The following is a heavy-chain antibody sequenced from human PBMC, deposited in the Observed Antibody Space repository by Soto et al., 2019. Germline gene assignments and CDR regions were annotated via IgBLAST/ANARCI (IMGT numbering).Heavy chain of an antibody. J-gene: IGHJ4*02. CDR3: ARARGGYFDY. CDR2: IYYSGST. CDR1: GGSISSYY. Sequence: PSETLSLTCTVSGGSISSYYWNWIRQSPGKGLEWIGYIYYSGSTNYNPSLKSRVTISIDTSKNQFSLKLSSVTAADTAVYYCARARGGYFDYWGQGTLVTVSS. V-gene: IGHV4-59*01.